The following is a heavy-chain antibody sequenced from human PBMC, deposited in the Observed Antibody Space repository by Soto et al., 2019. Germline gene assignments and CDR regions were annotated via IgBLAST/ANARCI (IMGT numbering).Heavy chain of an antibody. CDR3: THVFSVAHPYSYF. CDR2: IKSQAGGGTI. D-gene: IGHD3-3*01. J-gene: IGHJ4*02. Sequence: GSLRLSCAASGITFIYAWMDWVRQAPGKRLEWVGRIKSQAGGGTIDYAAPVKGRFTISRDDSKNTVYLQMDSLKTEDTAVYYCTHVFSVAHPYSYFWGLGTQVTVSS. CDR1: GITFIYAW. V-gene: IGHV3-15*07.